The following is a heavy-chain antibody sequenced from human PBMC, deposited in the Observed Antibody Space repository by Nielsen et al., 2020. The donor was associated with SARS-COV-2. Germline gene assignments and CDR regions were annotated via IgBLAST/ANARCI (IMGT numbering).Heavy chain of an antibody. Sequence: ASVKVSCKASGYTFTSYYMHWVRQAPGQGLEWMGIINPSGGSTSYAQKFQGRVTMTRDTSTSTVYMELSSLRSEDTAVYYCARDGCTVVTFGTCYYGMDAWGQGTTVTVSS. D-gene: IGHD4-23*01. J-gene: IGHJ6*02. V-gene: IGHV1-46*01. CDR3: ARDGCTVVTFGTCYYGMDA. CDR1: GYTFTSYY. CDR2: INPSGGST.